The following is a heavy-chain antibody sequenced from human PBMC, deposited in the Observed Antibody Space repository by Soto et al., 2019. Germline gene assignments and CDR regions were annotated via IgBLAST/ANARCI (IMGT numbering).Heavy chain of an antibody. J-gene: IGHJ5*02. D-gene: IGHD4-17*01. V-gene: IGHV3-21*01. CDR1: GFTFTSYS. Sequence: EVQLVESGGGLVKPGGCLRLSCAASGFTFTSYSMNWVRQAPGKGLEWVSYISGSGDHIYYADSVKGRFTISRDNAENSLSLQMNRLAAGDTANYFCSEDRYGDYAGDLWGQGTLVTVAS. CDR3: SEDRYGDYAGDL. CDR2: ISGSGDHI.